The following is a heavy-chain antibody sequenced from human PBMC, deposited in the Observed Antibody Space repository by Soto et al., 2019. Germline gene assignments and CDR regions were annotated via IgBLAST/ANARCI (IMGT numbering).Heavy chain of an antibody. D-gene: IGHD2-15*01. CDR3: ARGTLRDVVVAAPYYYGMDV. V-gene: IGHV1-69*05. Sequence: SVKVSCKASGGTFSSYAISWVRQAPGQGLEWMGGIIPIFGTANYAQKFQGWVTMTRDTSISTAYMELSRLRSDDTAVYYCARGTLRDVVVAAPYYYGMDVWGQGTTVTVSS. CDR2: IIPIFGTA. CDR1: GGTFSSYA. J-gene: IGHJ6*02.